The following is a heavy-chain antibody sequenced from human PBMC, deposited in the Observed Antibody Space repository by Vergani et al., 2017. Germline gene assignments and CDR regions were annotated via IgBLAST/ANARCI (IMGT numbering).Heavy chain of an antibody. CDR3: AKVCGSTSCPYGGGAFDV. V-gene: IGHV3-33*06. CDR2: IWYDGSNK. CDR1: GFTFSSHG. J-gene: IGHJ3*01. Sequence: QVQLVESEGGVVQPGRSLTLSCVASGFTFSSHGMHWVRQAPGKGLEWVAVIWYDGSNKYYGDSVKGRFTISRDNSKNTLYLQMTDLRAEDTATYYCAKVCGSTSCPYGGGAFDVWGHGTMVTVSS. D-gene: IGHD2-2*01.